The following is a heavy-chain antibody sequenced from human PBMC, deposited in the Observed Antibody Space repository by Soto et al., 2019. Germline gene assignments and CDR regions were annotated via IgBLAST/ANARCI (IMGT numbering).Heavy chain of an antibody. CDR3: AKIGYNDWDFDY. CDR2: INQDVSQK. D-gene: IGHD3-22*01. J-gene: IGHJ4*02. CDR1: GFTFSRYW. Sequence: PSETLSLSCAASGFTFSRYWMTWVRQAPGKGLEWVANINQDVSQKLYVDSVRGRFTISRDDAKNSVYLQMNNLRADDTAVYYCAKIGYNDWDFDYWGQGTLVTVSS. V-gene: IGHV3-7*01.